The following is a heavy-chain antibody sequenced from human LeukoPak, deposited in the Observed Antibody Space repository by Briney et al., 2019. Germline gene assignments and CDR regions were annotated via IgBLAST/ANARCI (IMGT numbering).Heavy chain of an antibody. CDR3: ARSGYSSYDAFDI. CDR2: IYHSGST. J-gene: IGHJ3*02. Sequence: SQTLSLTCAVSGGSISSGGYSRSWLRQPPGKGLEWIGYIYHSGSTYYNPSLKSRVTISVDRSKNQFSLKLSSVTAADTAVYYCARSGYSSYDAFDIWGQGTMVTVSS. CDR1: GGSISSGGYS. V-gene: IGHV4-30-2*01. D-gene: IGHD6-19*01.